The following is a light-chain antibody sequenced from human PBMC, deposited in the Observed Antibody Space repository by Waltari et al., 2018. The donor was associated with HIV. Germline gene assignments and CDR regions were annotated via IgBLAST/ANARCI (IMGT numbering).Light chain of an antibody. V-gene: IGLV2-14*03. CDR2: DAS. Sequence: QSALTQPASVSGSPGQSITISCTGTSSDLGGSNYVSLYQQHPGKAPKLMIFDASNRPSGISNRFSGSKSGNTASLTISGLQADDEAHYFCSSFSNTSTLVVFGGGTKLTVL. CDR3: SSFSNTSTLVV. CDR1: SSDLGGSNY. J-gene: IGLJ2*01.